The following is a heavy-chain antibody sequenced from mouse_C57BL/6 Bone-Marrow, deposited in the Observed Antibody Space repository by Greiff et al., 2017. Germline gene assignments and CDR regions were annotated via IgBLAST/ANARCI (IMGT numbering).Heavy chain of an antibody. CDR3: ARPIYYYGRDY. CDR2: IDPSDSYT. D-gene: IGHD1-1*01. J-gene: IGHJ2*01. CDR1: GYTFTSYW. V-gene: IGHV1-59*01. Sequence: VQLQQPGAELVRPGTSVKLSCKASGYTFTSYWMHWVKQRPGQGLEWIGVIDPSDSYTNSNQKFKGKATLTVDTSSSTAYMQLSSLTSEDSAVYYCARPIYYYGRDYWGQGTTRTVSS.